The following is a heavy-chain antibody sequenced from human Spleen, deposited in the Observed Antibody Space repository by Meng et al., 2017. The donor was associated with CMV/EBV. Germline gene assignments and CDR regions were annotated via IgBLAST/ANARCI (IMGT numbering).Heavy chain of an antibody. CDR3: ARDMLRNWRYSSGWYGGPGDY. CDR2: ISYDGSNK. D-gene: IGHD6-19*01. Sequence: GESLKISCAASGFTFSSYAMHWVRQAPGKGLEWVAVISYDGSNKYYADSVKGRFTISRDNSKKTLYLQMNSLRAEDTAVYYCARDMLRNWRYSSGWYGGPGDYWGQGTLVTVSS. CDR1: GFTFSSYA. V-gene: IGHV3-30-3*01. J-gene: IGHJ4*02.